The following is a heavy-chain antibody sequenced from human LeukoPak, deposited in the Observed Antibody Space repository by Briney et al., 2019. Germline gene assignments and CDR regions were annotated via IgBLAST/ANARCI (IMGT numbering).Heavy chain of an antibody. D-gene: IGHD3-3*01. CDR3: ARVISLRIVYFQQPVRHHMDV. J-gene: IGHJ6*03. CDR2: ISQSGSA. V-gene: IGHV4-34*01. Sequence: SETLSLTCAVYGGSFNGYYWTWIRQSPGKGLEWIGEISQSGSATYSPSLKSRVLISMDMSKNQFSLKLTSVTAADTGFYYCARVISLRIVYFQQPVRHHMDVWGKGTTVIVSS. CDR1: GGSFNGYY.